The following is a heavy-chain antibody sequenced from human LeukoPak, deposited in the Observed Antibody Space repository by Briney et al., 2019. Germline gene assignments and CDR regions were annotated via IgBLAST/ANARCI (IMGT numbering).Heavy chain of an antibody. Sequence: SETLSLTCAVSGYSISSGYYWGWIRRPPGKGLEWIGSIYHSGSTYYNPSLKSRVTISVDTSKNQFSLKLSSVTAADTAVCYCARDPYGDYGNYWGQGTLVTVSA. CDR2: IYHSGST. CDR1: GYSISSGYY. D-gene: IGHD4-17*01. CDR3: ARDPYGDYGNY. J-gene: IGHJ4*02. V-gene: IGHV4-38-2*02.